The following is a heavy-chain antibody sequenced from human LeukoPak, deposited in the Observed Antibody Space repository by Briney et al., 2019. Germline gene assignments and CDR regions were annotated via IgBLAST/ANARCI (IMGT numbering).Heavy chain of an antibody. Sequence: PGGSPRLSCAASGFTFSSYEMNWVRQAPGKGLEWVSAISGSGTRTYYADSVKGRFTISRDNSKNTLYLQMNSLRAEDRAVYYCAKEQTSSGFLDYWSQGTLVTVSS. CDR2: ISGSGTRT. CDR3: AKEQTSSGFLDY. J-gene: IGHJ4*02. D-gene: IGHD2-2*01. CDR1: GFTFSSYE. V-gene: IGHV3-23*01.